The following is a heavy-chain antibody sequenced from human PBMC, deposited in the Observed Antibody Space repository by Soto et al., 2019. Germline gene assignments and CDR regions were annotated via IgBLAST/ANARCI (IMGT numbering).Heavy chain of an antibody. V-gene: IGHV4-34*12. CDR3: ARTGYSSGWYKAAFDI. CDR2: IIHSGST. CDR1: GESFSGYC. Sequence: SDTLSLTWGVYGESFSGYCWSWIRKPPGKGLEWIGEIIHSGSTNYNPSLKSRVTISVDTSKNQFSLKLSSVTAADTAVYYCARTGYSSGWYKAAFDIWGQGTMVTVSS. J-gene: IGHJ3*02. D-gene: IGHD6-19*01.